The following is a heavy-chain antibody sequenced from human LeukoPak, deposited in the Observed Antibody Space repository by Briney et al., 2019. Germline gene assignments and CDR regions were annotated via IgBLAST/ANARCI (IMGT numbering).Heavy chain of an antibody. Sequence: ASVKVSCKASGYTFTAYYMHWVRQAPGQGLEWMGWINPNSGGTNYAQKFQGRVTMTRDTSISTAYMELSRLRSDDTAVYYCAKGGRDYYDSSGYPQIDYWGQGTLVTVSS. CDR2: INPNSGGT. V-gene: IGHV1-2*02. D-gene: IGHD3-22*01. CDR3: AKGGRDYYDSSGYPQIDY. CDR1: GYTFTAYY. J-gene: IGHJ4*02.